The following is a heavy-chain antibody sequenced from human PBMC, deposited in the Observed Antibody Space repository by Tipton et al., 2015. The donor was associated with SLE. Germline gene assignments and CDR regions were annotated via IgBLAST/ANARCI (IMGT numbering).Heavy chain of an antibody. D-gene: IGHD3-3*01. Sequence: SLRLSCTVSGFTFRNHFMHWVRQAPGKGLVWVSRIHSDGRTTNYADSVEGRFTISRDNAKNTLTLQMNSLRAEDTAVYDCAADFGNGLYLKWGQGTLVTVSS. V-gene: IGHV3-74*01. CDR3: AADFGNGLYLK. J-gene: IGHJ4*02. CDR1: GFTFRNHF. CDR2: IHSDGRTT.